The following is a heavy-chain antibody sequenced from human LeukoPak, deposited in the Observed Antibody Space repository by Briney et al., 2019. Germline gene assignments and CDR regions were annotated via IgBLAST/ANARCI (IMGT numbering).Heavy chain of an antibody. D-gene: IGHD3-22*01. CDR1: GFTFSSYW. V-gene: IGHV3-7*01. Sequence: GGSLRLSCAASGFTFSSYWMSWVRQAPGKGLEWVANIKQDGSEKYYVDSVKGRFTISRDNAKNSLYLQMNSLRAEDTAVYYCARIGPYYYDSSSNDYWGQGTLVTVSS. CDR3: ARIGPYYYDSSSNDY. J-gene: IGHJ4*02. CDR2: IKQDGSEK.